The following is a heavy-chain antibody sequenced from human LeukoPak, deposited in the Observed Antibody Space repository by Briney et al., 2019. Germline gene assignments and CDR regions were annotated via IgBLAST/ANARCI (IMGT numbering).Heavy chain of an antibody. CDR1: GGSISSGGYY. CDR3: AREDTAMAYFDY. Sequence: PAQTLSLTCTVSGGSISSGGYYWSWIRQHPGKGLEWVGYIYYSGSTYYNPSLKSRVTISVDTSKNQFSLKLSSVTAADTAVYYCAREDTAMAYFDYWGQGTLVTVSS. CDR2: IYYSGST. J-gene: IGHJ4*02. D-gene: IGHD5-18*01. V-gene: IGHV4-31*03.